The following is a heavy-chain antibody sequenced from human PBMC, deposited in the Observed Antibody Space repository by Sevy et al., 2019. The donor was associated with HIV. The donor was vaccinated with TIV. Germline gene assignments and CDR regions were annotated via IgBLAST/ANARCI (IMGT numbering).Heavy chain of an antibody. J-gene: IGHJ6*02. CDR3: TRSGGYSDYGMDV. V-gene: IGHV3-13*01. D-gene: IGHD5-12*01. CDR1: GFTFITYD. Sequence: GGSLRLSCAASGFTFITYDMHWVRHVTGKGLEWVSGVGPAGDIFYPGSVKGRFTISRENAKNSLYLQMNNLRAGDTAVYYCTRSGGYSDYGMDVWGQGTTVTVSS. CDR2: VGPAGDI.